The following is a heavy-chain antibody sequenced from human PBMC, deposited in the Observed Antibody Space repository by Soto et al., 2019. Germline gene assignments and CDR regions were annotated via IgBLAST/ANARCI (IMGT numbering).Heavy chain of an antibody. CDR2: ISGSGDST. V-gene: IGHV3-23*01. CDR3: AKGGWLDC. J-gene: IGHJ4*02. CDR1: GFTFSTYV. Sequence: GSLSLSCAASGFTFSTYVMSWVRQAPGKGLEWVSAISGSGDSTYYADSVKGRFTISRDNSKNTLYLQMNSLRAEDTAVYYCAKGGWLDCWGQGTLVTVSS. D-gene: IGHD6-19*01.